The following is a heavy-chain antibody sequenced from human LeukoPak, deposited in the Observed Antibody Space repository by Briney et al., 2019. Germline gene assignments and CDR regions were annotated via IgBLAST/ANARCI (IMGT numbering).Heavy chain of an antibody. J-gene: IGHJ3*02. D-gene: IGHD5-18*01. CDR1: GFIFSTCA. Sequence: GSLRPSCAASGFIFSTCAINWVRQAPGKGLEWVSAISGSGSKTFYSDSVKGRFTISRDNPKNTLYLQMNSLRPEDTAVYYCVKEPRGYSFSFDIWGQGTMVTVSS. V-gene: IGHV3-23*01. CDR2: ISGSGSKT. CDR3: VKEPRGYSFSFDI.